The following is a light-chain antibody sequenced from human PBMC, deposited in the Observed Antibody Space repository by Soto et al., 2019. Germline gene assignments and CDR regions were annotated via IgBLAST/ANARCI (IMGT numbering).Light chain of an antibody. Sequence: IVLTQSAATLSVSPGERVTLSCRASQSVRNNYLAWYQQKPGQAPRLLIYDASSRATGIPDRFSGGGSGTDFTLTICILEAEDFAVYWCEGFRGCPHTFCGGTKV. CDR1: QSVRNNY. CDR2: DAS. CDR3: EGFRGCPHT. J-gene: IGKJ4*01. V-gene: IGKV3D-20*02.